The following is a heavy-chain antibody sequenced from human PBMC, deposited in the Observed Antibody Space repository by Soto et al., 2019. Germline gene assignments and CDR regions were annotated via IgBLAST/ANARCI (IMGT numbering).Heavy chain of an antibody. J-gene: IGHJ6*02. D-gene: IGHD3-3*01. CDR3: ARESFWNGYSPYYYYYGMDV. CDR2: IWYDGSNK. CDR1: GFTFSSYG. Sequence: QVQLVESGGGVVQPGRSLRLSCAASGFTFSSYGMHWVRQAPGKGLEWVAVIWYDGSNKYYADSVKGRFTISRDNSKNTLYLQMNSLRAEDTAVYYCARESFWNGYSPYYYYYGMDVWGQGTTVTVSS. V-gene: IGHV3-33*01.